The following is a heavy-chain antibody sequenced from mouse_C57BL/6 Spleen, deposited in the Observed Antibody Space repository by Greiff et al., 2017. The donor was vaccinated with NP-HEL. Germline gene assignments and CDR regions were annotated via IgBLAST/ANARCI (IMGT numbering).Heavy chain of an antibody. CDR1: GYAFSSSW. D-gene: IGHD4-1*01. CDR2: IYPGDGDT. CDR3: ARSAANWYYFDY. J-gene: IGHJ2*01. V-gene: IGHV1-82*01. Sequence: VQLQQSGPELVKPGASVKISCKASGYAFSSSWMNWVKQRPGKGLEWIGRIYPGDGDTNYNGKFKGKATLTADKSSSTAYMQLSSLTSEDSAVYFCARSAANWYYFDYWGQGTTLTVSS.